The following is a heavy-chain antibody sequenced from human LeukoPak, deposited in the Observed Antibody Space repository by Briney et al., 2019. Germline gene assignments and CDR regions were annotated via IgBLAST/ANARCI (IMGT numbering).Heavy chain of an antibody. J-gene: IGHJ4*02. D-gene: IGHD6-19*01. Sequence: SETLSLTCGVSGGSISSYYWSWIRQPPGKGLEWLGYIYYSGSTNYNPSLKSRVTISVDTSKNQFSLKLSSVTAADTAVYYCARKTTGYSSGWYGEPYFDYWGQGTLVTVSS. CDR2: IYYSGST. CDR3: ARKTTGYSSGWYGEPYFDY. V-gene: IGHV4-59*01. CDR1: GGSISSYY.